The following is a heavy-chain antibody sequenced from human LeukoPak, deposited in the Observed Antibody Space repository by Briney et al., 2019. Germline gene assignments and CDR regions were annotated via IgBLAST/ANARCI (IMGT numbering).Heavy chain of an antibody. Sequence: GGSLRLSCAASGFKFNSYWMSWVRQAPGKGLECVANIKQDGSEIYFVDSVKGRFTISRDNAKSSLYLQMNSLRGEDTAVYYCARARYGSGGYFFDFWGQGTPVTVSS. CDR3: ARARYGSGGYFFDF. D-gene: IGHD3-10*01. CDR1: GFKFNSYW. J-gene: IGHJ4*02. V-gene: IGHV3-7*04. CDR2: IKQDGSEI.